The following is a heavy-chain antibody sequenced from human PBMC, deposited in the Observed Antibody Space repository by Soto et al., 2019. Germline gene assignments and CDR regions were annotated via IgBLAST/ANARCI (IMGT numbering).Heavy chain of an antibody. D-gene: IGHD3-9*01. Sequence: QITLKESGPTLVRPTQTLTLTCAFSGFSLSTSGVGVGWIRQPPGKALEWLAGIYWDDSKHYSPPLRSRLTIPKDTSKNQLVLTMTNMDPMDTGTYYCAHKGPEDWPLDYWGQGTLVTVSS. CDR1: GFSLSTSGVG. V-gene: IGHV2-5*02. J-gene: IGHJ4*02. CDR2: IYWDDSK. CDR3: AHKGPEDWPLDY.